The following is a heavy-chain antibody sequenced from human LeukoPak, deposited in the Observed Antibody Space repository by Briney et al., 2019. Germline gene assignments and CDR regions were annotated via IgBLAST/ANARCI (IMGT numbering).Heavy chain of an antibody. Sequence: GGSLRLSCAASGFIFSTYTMSWVRQAPGKGLEWVSSITTSSVYIYYADSVKGRFTISRDNTKNSLYLQMNSLRAEDTAVHYCARMGLEELLIDYFDYWGQGALVTVSS. CDR3: ARMGLEELLIDYFDY. J-gene: IGHJ4*02. CDR1: GFIFSTYT. V-gene: IGHV3-21*01. D-gene: IGHD3-10*01. CDR2: ITTSSVYI.